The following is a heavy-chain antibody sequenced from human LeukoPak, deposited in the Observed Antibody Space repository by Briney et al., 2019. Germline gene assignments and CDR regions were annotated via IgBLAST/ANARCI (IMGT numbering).Heavy chain of an antibody. Sequence: GSLRLSCAASGFTFSSYWMSWVRQAPGKGLEWVANIKQDGSEKYYVDSVKGRFTISRDNAKNSLYLQMNSLRAEDTAVYYCARDFTVADLYYFDYWGQGTLVTVSS. CDR2: IKQDGSEK. CDR3: ARDFTVADLYYFDY. D-gene: IGHD4-23*01. J-gene: IGHJ4*02. CDR1: GFTFSSYW. V-gene: IGHV3-7*01.